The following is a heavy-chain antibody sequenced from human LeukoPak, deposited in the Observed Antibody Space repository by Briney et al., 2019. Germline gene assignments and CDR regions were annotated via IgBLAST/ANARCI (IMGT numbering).Heavy chain of an antibody. Sequence: SETLSPTCTVSGGSISSYYWSWIRQPPGKGLEWIGYIYYSGSTNYNPSLKSRVTISVDTSKNQFSLKLSSVTAADTAVYYCASAPIYDYVWGSYRPDPYYFDYWGQGTLVTVSS. J-gene: IGHJ4*02. CDR1: GGSISSYY. CDR2: IYYSGST. V-gene: IGHV4-59*01. D-gene: IGHD3-16*02. CDR3: ASAPIYDYVWGSYRPDPYYFDY.